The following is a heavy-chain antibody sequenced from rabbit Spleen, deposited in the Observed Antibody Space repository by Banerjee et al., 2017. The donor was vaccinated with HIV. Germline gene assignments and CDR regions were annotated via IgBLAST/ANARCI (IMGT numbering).Heavy chain of an antibody. CDR2: IVNGNANT. CDR1: GVSFSGDS. V-gene: IGHV1S47*01. D-gene: IGHD4-1*01. CDR3: AREGGIMVAGAFNL. J-gene: IGHJ4*01. Sequence: EESGGDLVKPGASLTLTCKASGVSFSGDSYMCWVRQAPGKGLEWIACIVNGNANTYYASWVNGRFTISRSTSLATVTLQVTSLTAADTATYFCAREGGIMVAGAFNLWGQGTLVTVS.